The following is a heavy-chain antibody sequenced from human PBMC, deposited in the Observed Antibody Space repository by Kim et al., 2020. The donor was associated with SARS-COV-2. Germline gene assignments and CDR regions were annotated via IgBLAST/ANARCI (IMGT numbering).Heavy chain of an antibody. V-gene: IGHV3-7*03. CDR3: ARGRGAFYIY. CDR2: IKEDGSGE. CDR1: GFTFSSYW. D-gene: IGHD1-26*01. Sequence: GGSLRLSCAASGFTFSSYWMSWVRQAPGKGLEWVANIKEDGSGENYVDSVKGRFTISRDNARNSLYLQMNSLRAEDTAVYYCARGRGAFYIYWGQGTLVTVSS. J-gene: IGHJ4*02.